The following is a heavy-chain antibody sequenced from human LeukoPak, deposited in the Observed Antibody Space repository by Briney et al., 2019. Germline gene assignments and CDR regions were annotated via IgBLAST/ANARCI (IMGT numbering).Heavy chain of an antibody. Sequence: SETLSLTCTVSGYSISSGYYWGWIRQPPGKGLEWIGSIYHSGSTYYNPSLKSRLTISADTSKNQFSLRLSSVTAADTAVYYCARGGPFVGVWGQGTLVTVSS. V-gene: IGHV4-38-2*02. CDR1: GYSISSGYY. CDR2: IYHSGST. CDR3: ARGGPFVGV. J-gene: IGHJ4*02. D-gene: IGHD3-10*01.